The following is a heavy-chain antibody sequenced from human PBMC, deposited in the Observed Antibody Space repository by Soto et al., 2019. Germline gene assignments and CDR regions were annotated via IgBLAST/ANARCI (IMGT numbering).Heavy chain of an antibody. CDR3: ASAPFGGVINFDY. Sequence: QVQLQESGPGLVKPLQTLSLTCTVSGGSISSGDYYWSWIRQPPGKGLEWIGYIYYSGSTYYNPSLKSRVTISVDTSKNQFSLKLSSVTAADTAVYYCASAPFGGVINFDYWGQGTLVTVSS. CDR1: GGSISSGDYY. CDR2: IYYSGST. J-gene: IGHJ4*02. D-gene: IGHD3-16*02. V-gene: IGHV4-30-4*01.